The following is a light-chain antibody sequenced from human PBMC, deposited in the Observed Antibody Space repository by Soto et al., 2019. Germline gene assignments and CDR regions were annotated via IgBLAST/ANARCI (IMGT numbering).Light chain of an antibody. J-gene: IGLJ1*01. V-gene: IGLV4-69*01. CDR2: LNSDGSH. Sequence: QLVLTQSPSASASLGASVRLTCTLSSGHSSYAIAWHQQQPEKGPRYLMKLNSDGSHNKGDGIPDRFSGSSSGAERYLTISSLQSEDEADYCCQTWGTGIQVFGTGTKVTVL. CDR3: QTWGTGIQV. CDR1: SGHSSYA.